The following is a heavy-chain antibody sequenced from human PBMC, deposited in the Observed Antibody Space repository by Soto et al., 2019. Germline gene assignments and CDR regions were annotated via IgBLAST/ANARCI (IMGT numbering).Heavy chain of an antibody. D-gene: IGHD3-22*01. Sequence: QVQLQESGPGLVKPSQTLSLTCTVSGGSISSGDYYWSWIRQPPGKGLEWIGYIYYSGSTYYNPSLKSRVTISVDTSKNQLSLKLSSVTAADTAVYYCARGGYYYDSSGYYSGAFDIWGQGTMVTVSS. J-gene: IGHJ3*02. CDR3: ARGGYYYDSSGYYSGAFDI. CDR1: GGSISSGDYY. V-gene: IGHV4-30-4*01. CDR2: IYYSGST.